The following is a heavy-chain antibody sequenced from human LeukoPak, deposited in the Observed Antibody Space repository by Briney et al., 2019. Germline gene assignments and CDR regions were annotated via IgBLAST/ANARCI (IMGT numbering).Heavy chain of an antibody. J-gene: IGHJ6*03. D-gene: IGHD1-26*01. Sequence: GASVKVSCKTSGGTFSTYAMSWVRQAPGQGLEWMGVIIPMFGTVIYAQKFQGRVTSTADESTSTAYMELTSLRSDDTAVYYCARGDTDIVGATVYYYYMDVWGKGTTVTVSS. CDR1: GGTFSTYA. CDR2: IIPMFGTV. V-gene: IGHV1-69*13. CDR3: ARGDTDIVGATVYYYYMDV.